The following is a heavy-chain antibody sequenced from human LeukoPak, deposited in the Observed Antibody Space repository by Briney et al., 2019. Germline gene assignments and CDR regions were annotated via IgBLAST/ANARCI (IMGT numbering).Heavy chain of an antibody. CDR1: GYTFTGNY. D-gene: IGHD1-1*01. J-gene: IGHJ5*02. CDR3: ARSQHNTFDP. V-gene: IGHV1-2*02. CDR2: INPKSGDT. Sequence: ASVKVSCKTSGYTFTGNYMHWVRQAPGQGLEWMGWINPKSGDTKYAQKFQGRVTVTRDTSSSISYLELSRLRSDDTAIYYCARSQHNTFDPWGRGTLVTVSS.